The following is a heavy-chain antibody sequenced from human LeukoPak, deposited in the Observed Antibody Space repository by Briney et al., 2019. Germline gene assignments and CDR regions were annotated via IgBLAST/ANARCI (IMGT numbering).Heavy chain of an antibody. CDR2: ISGSGGGT. J-gene: IGHJ4*02. D-gene: IGHD2-2*01. CDR1: GFTFSNYA. Sequence: GGSLKLSCAVSGFTFSNYAMNWVRQAPGKGLEWVSAISGSGGGTFYADSVKGRFTISRDNSKNTLFLQMNSLRAEDTAVYYCVKGEDIVVVPAYGAFDYWGQGTLVTVSS. V-gene: IGHV3-23*01. CDR3: VKGEDIVVVPAYGAFDY.